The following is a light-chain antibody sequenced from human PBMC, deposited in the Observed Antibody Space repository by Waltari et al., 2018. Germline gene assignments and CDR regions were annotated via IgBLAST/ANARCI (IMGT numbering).Light chain of an antibody. CDR2: WAS. CDR1: QTILASSNNKTY. Sequence: DIVMTQSPDSLAVSLGEGATISCKSSQTILASSNNKTYLAWYQQKPGHPPQLLIYWASTRESGVPDRFSGSGSGTDFTLSISSLQAEDVAVYYCQQYYSTPLTFGPGTTVDIK. CDR3: QQYYSTPLT. J-gene: IGKJ3*01. V-gene: IGKV4-1*01.